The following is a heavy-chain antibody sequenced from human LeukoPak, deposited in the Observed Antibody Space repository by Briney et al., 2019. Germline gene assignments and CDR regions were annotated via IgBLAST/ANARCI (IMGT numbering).Heavy chain of an antibody. CDR1: GFTFSDFN. Sequence: GGSLRLSCAASGFTFSDFNFHWVRQAPGKELEWMAFISHDGSKNQHADSVKGRFTISRDNSKSTLYLQMNSLRIEDTAVYYCVGEGIELGSAFDIWGQGTMVTVSS. D-gene: IGHD5-18*01. CDR3: VGEGIELGSAFDI. V-gene: IGHV3-30-3*01. J-gene: IGHJ3*02. CDR2: ISHDGSKN.